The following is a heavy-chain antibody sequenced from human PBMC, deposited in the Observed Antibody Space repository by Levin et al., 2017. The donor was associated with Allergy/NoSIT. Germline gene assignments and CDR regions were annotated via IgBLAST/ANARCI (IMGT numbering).Heavy chain of an antibody. CDR1: GGTFSSYA. CDR3: ARLEYSSSSFGSVHSSYYYYGMDV. J-gene: IGHJ6*02. CDR2: IIPIFGTA. V-gene: IGHV1-69*06. D-gene: IGHD6-6*01. Sequence: SVKVSCKASGGTFSSYAISWVRQAPGQGLEWMGGIIPIFGTANYAQKFQGRVTITADKSTSTAYMELSSLRSEDTAVYYCARLEYSSSSFGSVHSSYYYYGMDVWGQGTTVTVSS.